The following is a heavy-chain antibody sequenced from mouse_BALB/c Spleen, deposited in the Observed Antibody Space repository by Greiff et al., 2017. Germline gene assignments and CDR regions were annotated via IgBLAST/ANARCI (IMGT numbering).Heavy chain of an antibody. CDR3: TRDYSFAY. J-gene: IGHJ3*01. V-gene: IGHV1-15*01. Sequence: QVQLQQSGAELVRPGASVTLSCKASGYTCTDYEMHWVKQTPVHGLEWIGAIDPETGGTAYNQKFKGKATLTADKSSSTAYMELRSLTSEDFAVYYCTRDYSFAYWGQGTLVTVSA. CDR1: GYTCTDYE. D-gene: IGHD1-1*02. CDR2: IDPETGGT.